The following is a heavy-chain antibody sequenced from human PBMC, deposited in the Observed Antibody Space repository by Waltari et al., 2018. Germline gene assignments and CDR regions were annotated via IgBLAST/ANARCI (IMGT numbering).Heavy chain of an antibody. CDR3: ARTYYYGSGSYYAPDYDY. J-gene: IGHJ4*02. CDR1: GGPFSTYL. CDR2: IIPILGIA. D-gene: IGHD3-10*01. Sequence: QVQLVQSGAEVKKPGSSVKVSCKASGGPFSTYLTTWWGRAPGQGLEWMGRIIPILGIANYAQKFQGRVTITADESTSTAYMELSSLRSEDTAVYYCARTYYYGSGSYYAPDYDYWGQGTLVTVSS. V-gene: IGHV1-69*04.